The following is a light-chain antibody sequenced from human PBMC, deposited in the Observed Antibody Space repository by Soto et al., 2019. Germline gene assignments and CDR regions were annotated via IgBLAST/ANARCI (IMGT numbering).Light chain of an antibody. V-gene: IGLV2-8*01. CDR1: KSDIGVYDF. J-gene: IGLJ1*01. CDR2: EVV. CDR3: KSYAGSNTYV. Sequence: LTQPPSASGSPGQSVTISCTGTKSDIGVYDFVSWYQHHPGKAPRLIIYEVVQRPSGVPDRFSDSKSGNTASLTVSGLQAADEADYFCKSYAGSNTYVFGSGTKVTV.